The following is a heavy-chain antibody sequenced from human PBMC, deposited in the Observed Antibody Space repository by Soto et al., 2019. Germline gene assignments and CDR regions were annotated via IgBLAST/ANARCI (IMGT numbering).Heavy chain of an antibody. D-gene: IGHD6-13*01. CDR1: GYTFTSYG. J-gene: IGHJ6*02. CDR3: ARDGAADLKYYYSYYGIDV. V-gene: IGHV1-18*04. Sequence: QVQLVQSGAEVKKPGASVKVSCKASGYTFTSYGISWVRQAPGQGLEWMGWISVYNGNTNYAQKLQGRVTMTTDPSTSTAYMELRSLRSDDTAVYYCARDGAADLKYYYSYYGIDVWGQGTTVTVSS. CDR2: ISVYNGNT.